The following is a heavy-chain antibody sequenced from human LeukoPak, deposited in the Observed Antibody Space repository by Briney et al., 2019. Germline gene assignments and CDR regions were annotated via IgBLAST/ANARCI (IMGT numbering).Heavy chain of an antibody. CDR1: GFTFSNYA. V-gene: IGHV3-23*01. CDR3: AKDPIRDHYDSIPSYYFDY. Sequence: GGSLRLSCAASGFTFSNYAMNWVRQAPGKGLEWVSSISDSGDNTYYADSVKGRFTISRDSSENTLYLQMNSLRADDTAVYYCAKDPIRDHYDSIPSYYFDYWGQGTLVTVSS. J-gene: IGHJ4*02. CDR2: ISDSGDNT. D-gene: IGHD3-22*01.